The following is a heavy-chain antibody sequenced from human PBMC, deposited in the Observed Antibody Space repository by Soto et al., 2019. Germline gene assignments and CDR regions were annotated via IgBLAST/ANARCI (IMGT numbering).Heavy chain of an antibody. CDR1: GFTFSSYA. Sequence: GGSLRLSCAASGFTFSSYAMHWVRQAPGKGLEWVSRINGDGSSTNYADSVKGRFTISRDNAKDTLYLQMNTLRAEDTALYYCARTTGSSHYYFYGLEVWGQGTTVTVSS. V-gene: IGHV3-74*01. CDR3: ARTTGSSHYYFYGLEV. J-gene: IGHJ6*02. D-gene: IGHD1-26*01. CDR2: INGDGSST.